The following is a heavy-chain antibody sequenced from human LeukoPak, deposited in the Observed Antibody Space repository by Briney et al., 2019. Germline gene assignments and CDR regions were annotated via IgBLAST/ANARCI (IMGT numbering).Heavy chain of an antibody. Sequence: GGSLRLSCAASGFTFSNYAMSWVRQAPGKGLEWVSAISGSASSTYYADSVKGRFTISRDNSKNTLYLQMNSLRAEDTAVYYCAKTLRGYYYDSSGYYAFDIWGQGTMVTVSS. J-gene: IGHJ3*02. CDR3: AKTLRGYYYDSSGYYAFDI. CDR1: GFTFSNYA. D-gene: IGHD3-22*01. CDR2: ISGSASST. V-gene: IGHV3-23*01.